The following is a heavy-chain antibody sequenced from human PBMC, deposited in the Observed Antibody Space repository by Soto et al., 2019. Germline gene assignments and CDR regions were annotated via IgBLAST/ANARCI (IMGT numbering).Heavy chain of an antibody. CDR2: IDPSDSYT. D-gene: IGHD3-22*01. J-gene: IGHJ6*02. CDR3: AREGYSSGYYYYYGMDV. V-gene: IGHV5-10-1*01. CDR1: GYSFTSYW. Sequence: PGESLKISCKGSGYSFTSYWISWVRQMPGKGLEWMGRIDPSDSYTNYSPSFQGHVTISADKSISTAYLQWSSLKASDTAVYYCAREGYSSGYYYYYGMDVWGQGTTVTVSS.